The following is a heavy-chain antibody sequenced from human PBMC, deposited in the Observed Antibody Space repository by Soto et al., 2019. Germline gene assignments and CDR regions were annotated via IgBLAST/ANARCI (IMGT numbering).Heavy chain of an antibody. CDR1: GYTFTSYG. D-gene: IGHD3-22*01. Sequence: ASVKVSCKASGYTFTSYGISWVRQAPGQGLEWMGWISAYNGNTNYAQKLQGRVTMTTDTSTSTAYMELRSLRSDDTAVYYCARDSYDSCGYLYSYYYYGMDVWGQGTTVTDSS. CDR3: ARDSYDSCGYLYSYYYYGMDV. CDR2: ISAYNGNT. V-gene: IGHV1-18*01. J-gene: IGHJ6*02.